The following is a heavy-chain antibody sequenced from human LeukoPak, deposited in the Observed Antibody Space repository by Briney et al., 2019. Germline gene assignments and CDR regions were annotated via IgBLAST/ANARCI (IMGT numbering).Heavy chain of an antibody. D-gene: IGHD4-11*01. Sequence: GALVKVSCKASGGTFSSYAISWVRQAPGQGLEWMGGIIPIFGTANYAQKFQGRVTMTRDMSTSTVYMELSSLRSEDTAVYYCAREDDYRSYFDYWGQGTLVTVSS. CDR1: GGTFSSYA. V-gene: IGHV1-69*05. CDR2: IIPIFGTA. J-gene: IGHJ4*02. CDR3: AREDDYRSYFDY.